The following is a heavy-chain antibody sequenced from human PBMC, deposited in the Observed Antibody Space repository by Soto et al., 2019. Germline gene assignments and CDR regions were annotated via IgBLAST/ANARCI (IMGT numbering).Heavy chain of an antibody. Sequence: PGESLKISCKGSGYSLTSYWIGWVRQMPGKGLEWMGIIYPGDSDTRYSPSFQGQVTMSADKSISTAYLQWNSLKASDTAMYYCARHLSRDYGYYFDNWGPGTLVTVSS. CDR2: IYPGDSDT. D-gene: IGHD4-17*01. CDR1: GYSLTSYW. CDR3: ARHLSRDYGYYFDN. V-gene: IGHV5-51*01. J-gene: IGHJ4*02.